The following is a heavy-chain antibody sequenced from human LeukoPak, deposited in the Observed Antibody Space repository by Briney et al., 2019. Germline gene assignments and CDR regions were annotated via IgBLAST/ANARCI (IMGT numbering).Heavy chain of an antibody. Sequence: SQTLSLTCTVSGGSISSYYWSWIRQPAGKGLEWIGRIYTSGSTNYNPSLKSRVTMSVDTSKNQFSLKLSSVTAADTAVYYCASRGFIQLGNDYWGQGTLVTVSS. V-gene: IGHV4-4*07. J-gene: IGHJ4*02. CDR2: IYTSGST. CDR1: GGSISSYY. CDR3: ASRGFIQLGNDY. D-gene: IGHD5-18*01.